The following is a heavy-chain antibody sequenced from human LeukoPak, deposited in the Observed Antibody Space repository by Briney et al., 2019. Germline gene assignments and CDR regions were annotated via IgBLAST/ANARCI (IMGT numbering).Heavy chain of an antibody. CDR1: GFTVSNNY. V-gene: IGHV3-66*01. D-gene: IGHD3-9*01. CDR2: IYTAGST. CDR3: ATDYDVLAGYYSDVGY. Sequence: GGSLRLSCAASGFTVSNNYMSWVRQAPGKGLEWVSIIYTAGSTYYADSVKGRFTTSRDNSKNTLYLQMNSLRAEDTAVYYCATDYDVLAGYYSDVGYWGQGTLVTVSS. J-gene: IGHJ4*02.